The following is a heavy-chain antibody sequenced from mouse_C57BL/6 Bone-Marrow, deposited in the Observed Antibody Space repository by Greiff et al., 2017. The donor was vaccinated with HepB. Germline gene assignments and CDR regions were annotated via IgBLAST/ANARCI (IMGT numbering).Heavy chain of an antibody. D-gene: IGHD1-1*01. CDR3: ARGAFITTVVPYAMDY. J-gene: IGHJ4*01. V-gene: IGHV1-19*01. Sequence: VQLQQSGPVLVKPGASVKMSCKASGYTFTDYYMNWVKQSHGKSLEWIGVINPYNGGTSYNQKFKGKATLTVDKSSSTAYMELNSLTSEDSAVYYCARGAFITTVVPYAMDYWGQGTSVTVSS. CDR2: INPYNGGT. CDR1: GYTFTDYY.